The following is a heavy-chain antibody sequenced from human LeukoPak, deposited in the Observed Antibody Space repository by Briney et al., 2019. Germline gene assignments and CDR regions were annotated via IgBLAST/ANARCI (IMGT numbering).Heavy chain of an antibody. D-gene: IGHD3-10*01. CDR1: GYTFTGYY. CDR3: ARARGTMVRGVMAYYFDY. Sequence: ASVKVSCKGSGYTFTGYYMHWVRQAPGQGLEWMGWINPNSGGTNYAQKFQGRVTMTRDTSISTAYMELSSLRSEDTAVYYCARARGTMVRGVMAYYFDYWGQGTLVTVSS. V-gene: IGHV1-2*02. CDR2: INPNSGGT. J-gene: IGHJ4*02.